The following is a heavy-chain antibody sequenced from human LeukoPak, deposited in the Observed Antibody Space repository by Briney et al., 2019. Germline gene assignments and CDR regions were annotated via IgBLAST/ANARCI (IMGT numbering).Heavy chain of an antibody. CDR3: ARGYCSGGSCSRYYYYYGMDV. V-gene: IGHV5-51*01. D-gene: IGHD2-15*01. CDR2: IYPGDSDT. CDR1: GYSFTSYW. J-gene: IGHJ6*02. Sequence: GESLEISGQGSGYSFTSYWIGWVGQIPGKGREWMGIIYPGDSDTRYSPSFQGQVTISADKSISTAYLQWSSLKASDTAMYYCARGYCSGGSCSRYYYYYGMDVWGQGTTVTVSS.